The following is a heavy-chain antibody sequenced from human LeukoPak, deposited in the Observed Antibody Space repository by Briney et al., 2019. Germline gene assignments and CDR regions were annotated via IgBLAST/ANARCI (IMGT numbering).Heavy chain of an antibody. Sequence: ASVEVSCKASGYTFTSYYMHWVRQAPGQGLEWMGIINPSGGSTSYAQKFQGRVTMTRDTSTSTVYMELSSLRSEDTAVYYCARGHRIAARPGWFDPWGQGTLVTVSS. CDR2: INPSGGST. V-gene: IGHV1-46*01. CDR1: GYTFTSYY. J-gene: IGHJ5*02. D-gene: IGHD6-6*01. CDR3: ARGHRIAARPGWFDP.